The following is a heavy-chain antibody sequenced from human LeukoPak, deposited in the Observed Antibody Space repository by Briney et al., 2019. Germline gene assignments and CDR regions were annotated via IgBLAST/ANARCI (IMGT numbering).Heavy chain of an antibody. Sequence: GGSLRLSCAAPGITFSNYNMNWVRQAPGKGLEWISAITSSGSYTFYADSVKGRFTISRDNAKNSLYLQMNSLRAENTAVYYCAGLDYGGNSRSFDYWGQGTLVTVSS. CDR1: GITFSNYN. CDR3: AGLDYGGNSRSFDY. J-gene: IGHJ4*02. V-gene: IGHV3-21*01. D-gene: IGHD4-23*01. CDR2: ITSSGSYT.